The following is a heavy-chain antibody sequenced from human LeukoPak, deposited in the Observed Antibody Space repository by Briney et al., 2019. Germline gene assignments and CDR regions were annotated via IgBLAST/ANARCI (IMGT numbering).Heavy chain of an antibody. Sequence: GASVKVSCKASGYTFTSYYMHWVRQAPGQGLEWMGIINPSGGSTSYAQKFQGRVTMTRDMSTSTVYMELSSLRSEDTAVYYCARVGYCSGGSCYSGQGAFDIWGQGTMVTVSS. CDR3: ARVGYCSGGSCYSGQGAFDI. CDR1: GYTFTSYY. CDR2: INPSGGST. V-gene: IGHV1-46*01. D-gene: IGHD2-15*01. J-gene: IGHJ3*02.